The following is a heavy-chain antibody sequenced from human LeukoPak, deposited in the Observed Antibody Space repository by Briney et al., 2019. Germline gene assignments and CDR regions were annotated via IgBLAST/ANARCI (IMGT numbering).Heavy chain of an antibody. J-gene: IGHJ5*02. CDR1: GFTFSSYA. D-gene: IGHD6-6*01. CDR2: ISGSGGST. Sequence: GGSLRLSCAASGFTFSSYAMSWVRQAPGKGLEWVSAISGSGGSTYYADSVKGRFTISRDNSKNTLYLQMNSLRAEDTAVYYCAKDPHYSSSSGPNWFDPWGQGTLVTVSS. CDR3: AKDPHYSSSSGPNWFDP. V-gene: IGHV3-23*01.